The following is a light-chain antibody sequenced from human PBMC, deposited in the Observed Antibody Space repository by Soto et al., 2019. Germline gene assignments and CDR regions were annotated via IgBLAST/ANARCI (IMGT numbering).Light chain of an antibody. Sequence: SSELTQPPSVSVAPGKTARVTCGGDNIGSKSVHWYQQKPGQAPVLVIYYGSDRPSGIPERLSGSNSGNTATLTISGAEAGDEADYYCQVWDSSIDPWVFGGGTKLTVL. V-gene: IGLV3-21*04. CDR3: QVWDSSIDPWV. CDR1: NIGSKS. J-gene: IGLJ3*02. CDR2: YGS.